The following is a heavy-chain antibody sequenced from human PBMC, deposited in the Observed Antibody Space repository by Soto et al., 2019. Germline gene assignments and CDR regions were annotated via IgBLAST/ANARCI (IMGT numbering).Heavy chain of an antibody. V-gene: IGHV3-21*01. CDR3: ARVERAYCGGDCYDY. CDR2: ISSSSSYI. CDR1: GFTFSSYS. J-gene: IGHJ4*02. D-gene: IGHD2-21*01. Sequence: ESGGGLVKPGGSLRLSCAASGFTFSSYSMNWVRQAPGKGLEWVSSISSSSSYIYYADSVKGRFTISRDNAKNSLYLQMNSLRAEDTAAYYCARVERAYCGGDCYDYWGQGTLGTVSS.